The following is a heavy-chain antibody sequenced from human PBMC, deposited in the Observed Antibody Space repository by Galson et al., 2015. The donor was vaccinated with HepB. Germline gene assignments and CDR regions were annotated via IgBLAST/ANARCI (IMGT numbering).Heavy chain of an antibody. V-gene: IGHV3-23*01. CDR1: GLTFRSYA. J-gene: IGHJ4*02. D-gene: IGHD3-3*01. Sequence: SLRLSCAASGLTFRSYAMRWVRQAPGEGLEWVSGISGSADTPYYADSVKGRFTISRDNSKNTVYLQMNSLRAEDTAVYYCAKDVDYWSGYKDYWGQGTLVTVSS. CDR3: AKDVDYWSGYKDY. CDR2: ISGSADTP.